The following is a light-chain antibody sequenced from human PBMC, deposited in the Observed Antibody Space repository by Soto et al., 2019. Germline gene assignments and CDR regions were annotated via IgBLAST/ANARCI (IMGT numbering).Light chain of an antibody. CDR1: SSDIGGYNF. J-gene: IGLJ3*02. CDR3: NSVTNRNNLV. V-gene: IGLV2-14*01. CDR2: EVS. Sequence: QSALTQPASVSGSTGQSITISCTGTSSDIGGYNFVSWYQQHPGKVPKVIIFEVSNRPSGVSNRLSGSKSGNTASLTISGLQAEDEADYYCNSVTNRNNLVFGGGTKVTVL.